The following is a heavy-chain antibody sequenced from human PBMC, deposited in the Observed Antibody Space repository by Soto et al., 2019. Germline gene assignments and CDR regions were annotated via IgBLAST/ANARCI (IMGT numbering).Heavy chain of an antibody. D-gene: IGHD3-3*01. CDR1: GYTLTELS. V-gene: IGHV1-24*01. CDR3: ATRSSLTIFGVVPSSIDN. Sequence: ASVKVSCKVSGYTLTELSMHWVRQAPGKGLEWMGGFDPEDGETIYAQKFQGRVTMTEDTSTDTAYMELSSLISEDTAVYYCATRSSLTIFGVVPSSIDNLGQGTLLTISS. CDR2: FDPEDGET. J-gene: IGHJ4*02.